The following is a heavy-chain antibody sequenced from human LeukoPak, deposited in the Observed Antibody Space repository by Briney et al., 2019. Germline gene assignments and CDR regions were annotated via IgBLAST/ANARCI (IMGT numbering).Heavy chain of an antibody. V-gene: IGHV4-61*05. D-gene: IGHD2-2*03. Sequence: SETLSLTCIVSGGSISSSIYYWAWVRQPPGKGLEWIGYIYYSGSTNYNPSLKSRVTISVDTSKNQFSLKLSSVTAADTAVYYCAGNGFETYDYWGQETLVTVSS. J-gene: IGHJ4*02. CDR1: GGSISSSIYY. CDR2: IYYSGST. CDR3: AGNGFETYDY.